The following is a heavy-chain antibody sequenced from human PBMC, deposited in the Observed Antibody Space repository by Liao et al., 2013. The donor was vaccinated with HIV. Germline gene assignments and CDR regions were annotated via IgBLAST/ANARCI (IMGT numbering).Heavy chain of an antibody. J-gene: IGHJ4*02. CDR2: INHSGIT. CDR1: GGSFSGYY. V-gene: IGHV4-34*01. D-gene: IGHD4-17*01. CDR3: ATTETFTFDC. Sequence: QVQLQQWGAGLLKPSETLSLTCAVYGGSFSGYYWSWIRQPPGKGLEWIGEINHSGITSFNPSLESRVTMSVDTSRSQCSLKLNSVTAADTAIYYCATTETFTFDCWGQGTPSPSPQ.